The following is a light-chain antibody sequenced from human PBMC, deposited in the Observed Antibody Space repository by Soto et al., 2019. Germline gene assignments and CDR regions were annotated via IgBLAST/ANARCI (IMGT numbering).Light chain of an antibody. J-gene: IGLJ1*01. CDR2: ANI. Sequence: QSVLTQPPSVSGAPGRRVAISCTGSSSNIGARYDVHWYQQLPGTAPKLLIYANINRPSGVPDRFSGSKSDTSASLAITGLQAEDEADYYCQSYDSSLSGYVFGTGTKVTVL. V-gene: IGLV1-40*01. CDR3: QSYDSSLSGYV. CDR1: SSNIGARYD.